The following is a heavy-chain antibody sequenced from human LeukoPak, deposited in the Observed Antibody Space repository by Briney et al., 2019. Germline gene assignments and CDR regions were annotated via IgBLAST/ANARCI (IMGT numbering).Heavy chain of an antibody. CDR2: ISSSGSTI. D-gene: IGHD6-13*01. CDR3: ARQPRSSSWYVPHWFDP. J-gene: IGHJ5*02. V-gene: IGHV3-48*03. CDR1: GFTFSSYE. Sequence: GGSLRLSCAASGFTFSSYEMNWIRQALGKGLEWVSYISSSGSTIYYADSVKGRYTISRDNAKNSLYLQMNSLRAEDTAVYYCARQPRSSSWYVPHWFDPWGQGTLVTVSS.